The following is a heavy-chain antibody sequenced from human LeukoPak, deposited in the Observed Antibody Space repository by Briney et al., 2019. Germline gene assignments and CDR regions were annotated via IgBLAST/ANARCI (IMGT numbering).Heavy chain of an antibody. CDR3: ATDQRAYYDILTGYYNDSVY. D-gene: IGHD3-9*01. Sequence: ASVKVSCKVSGYTLTELSMHWVGQAPGKGREWMGGFYPEDGETIYAQKFQGRLTMTEDTSTYTAYMELSSLRSEDTAVYYCATDQRAYYDILTGYYNDSVYWGQGTLVTVSS. CDR2: FYPEDGET. V-gene: IGHV1-24*01. CDR1: GYTLTELS. J-gene: IGHJ4*02.